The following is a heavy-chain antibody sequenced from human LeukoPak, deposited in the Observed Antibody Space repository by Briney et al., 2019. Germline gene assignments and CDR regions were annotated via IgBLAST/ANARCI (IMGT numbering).Heavy chain of an antibody. CDR3: ARGSPPDFDY. V-gene: IGHV4-31*03. CDR2: IYYSGST. CDR1: GGPISSGGYY. Sequence: SETLSLTCTVSGGPISSGGYYWSWIRQHPGKGLEWIGYIYYSGSTYYNPSLKSRVTISVDTSKNQFSLKLSSVTAADTAVYYCARGSPPDFDYWGQGTLVAVSS. J-gene: IGHJ4*02.